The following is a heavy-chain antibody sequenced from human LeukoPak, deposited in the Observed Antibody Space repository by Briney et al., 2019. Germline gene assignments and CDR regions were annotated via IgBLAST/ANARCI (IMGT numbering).Heavy chain of an antibody. V-gene: IGHV4-39*07. CDR1: GGSISSSSYY. Sequence: SETLSLTCTVSGGSISSSSYYWGWIRQPPGKGLEWIGSIYYSGSTYYNPSLKSRVTIPVDTSKNQFSLKLSSVTAADTAVYYCARARDSSGYFDYWGQGTLVTVSS. CDR2: IYYSGST. J-gene: IGHJ4*02. D-gene: IGHD3-22*01. CDR3: ARARDSSGYFDY.